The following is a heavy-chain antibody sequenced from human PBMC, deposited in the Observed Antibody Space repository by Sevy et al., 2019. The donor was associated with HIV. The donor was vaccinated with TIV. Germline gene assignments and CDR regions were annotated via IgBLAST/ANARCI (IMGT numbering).Heavy chain of an antibody. CDR1: GFTFSSYA. CDR3: ARAYREITKIVVSGFDY. J-gene: IGHJ4*02. D-gene: IGHD3-22*01. V-gene: IGHV3-30-3*01. Sequence: GSLRLSCAASGFTFSSYAMHWVRQAPGKGLEWVAVISYDGSNKYYAASVKGRFTISRDNSKNTLYLQMNSLRAEDTAVYYCARAYREITKIVVSGFDYWGQGTLVTVSS. CDR2: ISYDGSNK.